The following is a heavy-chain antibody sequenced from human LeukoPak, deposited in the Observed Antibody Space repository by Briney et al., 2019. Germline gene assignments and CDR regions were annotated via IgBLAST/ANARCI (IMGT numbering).Heavy chain of an antibody. CDR3: ARVIHYYGSGSYLQNRAFDI. CDR2: IYYSGST. CDR1: GGSISSYY. D-gene: IGHD3-10*01. Sequence: PSETLSLTCTVSGGSISSYYWSWIRQPPGKGLEWIGYIYYSGSTNYNPSLKSRVTISVDTSKNQFSLKLSSVTAADTAVYYCARVIHYYGSGSYLQNRAFDIWGQGTMVTVSS. V-gene: IGHV4-59*01. J-gene: IGHJ3*02.